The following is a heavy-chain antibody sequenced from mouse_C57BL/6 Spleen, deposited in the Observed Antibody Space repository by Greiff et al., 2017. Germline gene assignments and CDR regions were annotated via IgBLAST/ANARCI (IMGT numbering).Heavy chain of an antibody. Sequence: VQLKESGAELVRPGSSVKMSCKTSGYTFTSYGINWVKQRPGQGLEWIGYIYIGNGYTEYNEKFKGKATLTSDTSSSTAYMQLSSLTSEDSAIYFCARCSYDYDDAMDYWGQGTSVTVSS. J-gene: IGHJ4*01. CDR3: ARCSYDYDDAMDY. CDR1: GYTFTSYG. V-gene: IGHV1-58*01. D-gene: IGHD2-4*01. CDR2: IYIGNGYT.